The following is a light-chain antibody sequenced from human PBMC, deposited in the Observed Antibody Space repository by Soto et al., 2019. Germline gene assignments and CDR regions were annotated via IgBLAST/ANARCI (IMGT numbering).Light chain of an antibody. CDR2: DDN. CDR3: GSWDSSLSAYV. V-gene: IGLV1-51*01. CDR1: SSNIGGNS. Sequence: SGLTQPPSVSAAPGQKVTSSCSGSSSNIGGNSVSWYQQLPGTAPKLLIYDDNKRPSGIPDRFSGSKSGTSATLGITGFQTGDEADYYCGSWDSSLSAYVFGTGTKVTV. J-gene: IGLJ1*01.